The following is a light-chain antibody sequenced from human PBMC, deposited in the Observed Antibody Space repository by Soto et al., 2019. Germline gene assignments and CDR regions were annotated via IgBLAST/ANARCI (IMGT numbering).Light chain of an antibody. CDR3: QQYDNSPIT. CDR1: QSISSSF. Sequence: EIVWTQSPGILSLSPGERASLSCGASQSISSSFLAWYQQKPGQAPRLLIYGASSRATGIPDRFSGSGSETDFTLTISRLEPEDFAVYYCQQYDNSPITFGQGTRLEI. V-gene: IGKV3-20*01. CDR2: GAS. J-gene: IGKJ5*01.